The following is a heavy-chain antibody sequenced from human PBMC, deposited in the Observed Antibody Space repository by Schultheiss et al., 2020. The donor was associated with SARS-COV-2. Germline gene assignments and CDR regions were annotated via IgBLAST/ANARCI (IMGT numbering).Heavy chain of an antibody. Sequence: SETLSLTCAVSGGSISTNNWWSWVRQPPGKGLEWIGEIYHSGSTNYNPSLRSRVTMSVDKSKNQLSLRLSSVTAADTAVYYCARMGGQWLAYYYFDFWGQGTLVTVSS. CDR3: ARMGGQWLAYYYFDF. J-gene: IGHJ4*02. V-gene: IGHV4-4*02. D-gene: IGHD6-19*01. CDR2: IYHSGST. CDR1: GGSISTNNW.